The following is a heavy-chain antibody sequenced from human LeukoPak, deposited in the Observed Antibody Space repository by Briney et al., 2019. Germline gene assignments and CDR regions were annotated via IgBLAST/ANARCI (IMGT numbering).Heavy chain of an antibody. D-gene: IGHD2-8*01. Sequence: GGSLRLSCAASGFTVSSNFMTWVRQAPGKGLEWVSVISASGGDTFYADSVKGRFTISRDNSKNTLSLQMNSLRVEDTAIYYCAKDVRRCNGACTWGQGTLVTVSS. J-gene: IGHJ5*02. V-gene: IGHV3-23*01. CDR1: GFTVSSNF. CDR2: ISASGGDT. CDR3: AKDVRRCNGACT.